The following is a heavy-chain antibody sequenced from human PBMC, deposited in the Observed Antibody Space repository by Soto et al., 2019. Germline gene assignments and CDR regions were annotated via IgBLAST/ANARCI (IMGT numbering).Heavy chain of an antibody. CDR3: AARVTITSIVITDEEAFDI. D-gene: IGHD3-22*01. Sequence: PGGSLRLSCAASRFTFSDAWMIWVRQAPGKGLEWVGRIKRKTDGGTTDYAAPVKGRFTISRDDSINTLYLQMNSLKTEDTAVYYCAARVTITSIVITDEEAFDIWGQGILVTV. CDR2: IKRKTDGGTT. CDR1: RFTFSDAW. J-gene: IGHJ3*02. V-gene: IGHV3-15*01.